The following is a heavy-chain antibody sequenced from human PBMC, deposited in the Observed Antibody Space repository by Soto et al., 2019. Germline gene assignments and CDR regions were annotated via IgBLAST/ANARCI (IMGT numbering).Heavy chain of an antibody. CDR2: IKQDGSEK. Sequence: VGSLRLSCAASGFTFSSYWMSWVRQAPGKGLEWVANIKQDGSEKYYVDSVKGRFTISRDNAKNSLYLQMNSLRAEDTAVYYCARVGLGTMIIPEHNWFDPWGQGTLVTVSS. V-gene: IGHV3-7*01. CDR3: ARVGLGTMIIPEHNWFDP. CDR1: GFTFSSYW. D-gene: IGHD3-22*01. J-gene: IGHJ5*02.